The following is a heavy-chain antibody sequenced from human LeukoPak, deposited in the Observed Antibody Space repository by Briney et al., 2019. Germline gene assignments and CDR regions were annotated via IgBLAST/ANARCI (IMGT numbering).Heavy chain of an antibody. D-gene: IGHD3-10*01. CDR3: AKVRRTVRGGIDY. CDR1: GFTFDDYA. CDR2: ISWNSGSI. J-gene: IGHJ4*02. V-gene: IGHV3-9*01. Sequence: GRSLRLSCAASGFTFDDYAMHWVRQAPGKGLEWVSGISWNSGSIGYADSVKGRFTISRDNAKNSLYLQMNSLRAEDTALYYCAKVRRTVRGGIDYWGQGTLVTVSS.